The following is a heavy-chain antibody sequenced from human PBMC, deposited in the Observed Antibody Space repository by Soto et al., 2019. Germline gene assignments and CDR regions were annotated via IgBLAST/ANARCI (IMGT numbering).Heavy chain of an antibody. CDR3: ARAPARYYYDSSGYYYGDYFDY. D-gene: IGHD3-22*01. Sequence: PSETLSLTXAVSGGSISSGGYSWSWIRQPPGKGLEWIGYIYHSGSTYYNPSLKSRVTISVDRSKNQFSLKLSSVTAADTAVYYCARAPARYYYDSSGYYYGDYFDYWGQGTLVTVSS. J-gene: IGHJ4*02. CDR1: GGSISSGGYS. V-gene: IGHV4-30-2*01. CDR2: IYHSGST.